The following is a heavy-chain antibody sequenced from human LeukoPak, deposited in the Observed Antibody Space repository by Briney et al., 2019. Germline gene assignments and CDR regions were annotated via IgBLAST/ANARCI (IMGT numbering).Heavy chain of an antibody. CDR1: GFTFDDYA. V-gene: IGHV3-9*01. J-gene: IGHJ4*02. D-gene: IGHD6-19*01. Sequence: QPGRSLRLSCAASGFTFDDYAMHWVRQAPGKGLEWVSGISGNSGSIAYADSVKGRFTISRDNARNSLYLQMNSLRPEDTALYYCAKADVSVADSFDYWGQGTLVTISS. CDR3: AKADVSVADSFDY. CDR2: ISGNSGSI.